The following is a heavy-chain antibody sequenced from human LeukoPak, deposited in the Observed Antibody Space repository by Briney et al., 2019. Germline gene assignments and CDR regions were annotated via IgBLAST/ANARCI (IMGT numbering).Heavy chain of an antibody. CDR2: INPSGGST. J-gene: IGHJ6*03. Sequence: ALVKVSCKASGGTFSSYAISWVRQAPGQGLEWMGIINPSGGSTSYAQKLQGRVTMTTDTSTSTAYMELRSLRSDDTAVYYCARERIESDILTGYFYYYYYMDVWGKGNPGHRLL. CDR1: GGTFSSYA. CDR3: ARERIESDILTGYFYYYYYMDV. D-gene: IGHD3-9*01. V-gene: IGHV1-46*01.